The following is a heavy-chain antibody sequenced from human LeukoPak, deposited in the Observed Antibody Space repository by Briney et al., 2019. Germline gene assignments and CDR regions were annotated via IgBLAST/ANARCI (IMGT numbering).Heavy chain of an antibody. CDR2: IYTSGST. CDR1: GGSISSGSYY. CDR3: ARLAGGNVAVSGAFDY. J-gene: IGHJ4*02. D-gene: IGHD6-19*01. V-gene: IGHV4-61*02. Sequence: SETLSLTCTVSGGSISSGSYYWSWIPQPAGKGLEWIGRIYTSGSTNYNPSLKSRVTISVDTSKNHFSLKLSPVTAADTAVYYCARLAGGNVAVSGAFDYWGQGALVTVSS.